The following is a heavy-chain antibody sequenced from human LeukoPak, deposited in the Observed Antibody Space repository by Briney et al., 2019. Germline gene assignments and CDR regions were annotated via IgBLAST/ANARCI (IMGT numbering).Heavy chain of an antibody. CDR1: GGTFSSYA. CDR3: ARTFPPGYSSSWYYFDY. Sequence: ASVKVSCKASGGTFSSYAISWVRQAPGQGLEWMGRIIPILGIANYAQKFQGRVTITADNSTSTAYMELSSLKSEDTAVYYCARTFPPGYSSSWYYFDYWGQGTLVTVSS. J-gene: IGHJ4*02. D-gene: IGHD6-13*01. CDR2: IIPILGIA. V-gene: IGHV1-69*04.